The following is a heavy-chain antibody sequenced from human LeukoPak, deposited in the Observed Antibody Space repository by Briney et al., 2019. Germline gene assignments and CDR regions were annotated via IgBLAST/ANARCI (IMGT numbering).Heavy chain of an antibody. J-gene: IGHJ1*01. CDR3: ARNRPAGYDYDYGFELQH. Sequence: PGGSLRLSCAASGFSFSNYGMNWVRQARGEGLEWVSAISRSGDSTNYAASGEGRFTISRDPSENTLSLQMNSMRAEDTAIYFCARNRPAGYDYDYGFELQHWGQGTLVTVSS. D-gene: IGHD4/OR15-4a*01. V-gene: IGHV3-23*01. CDR1: GFSFSNYG. CDR2: ISRSGDST.